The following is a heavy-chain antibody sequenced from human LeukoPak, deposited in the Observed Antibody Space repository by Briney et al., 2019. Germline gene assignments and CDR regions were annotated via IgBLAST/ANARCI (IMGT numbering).Heavy chain of an antibody. Sequence: SETLSLTCTVSGGSISSYYWSWIRQPPGKGLEWIGYMYYSGSTNYNPSLKSRVTISVDTSKNQFSLKLSSVTAADTAMYYCARGGSGIFYYYYYMDVWGKGTTVTISS. J-gene: IGHJ6*03. CDR2: MYYSGST. V-gene: IGHV4-59*01. CDR1: GGSISSYY. D-gene: IGHD1-1*01. CDR3: ARGGSGIFYYYYYMDV.